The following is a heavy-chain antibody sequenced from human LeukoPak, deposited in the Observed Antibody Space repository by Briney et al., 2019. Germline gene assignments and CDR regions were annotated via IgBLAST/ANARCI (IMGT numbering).Heavy chain of an antibody. Sequence: GGSLRLSCAASGFTFTSYSMNWIRQAPGKGLEWVSTISGGGGSTYYADSVKGRFTISRDNSKNTLYLQVNSLRAEDTAVYYCAKGGKWDVTPFDYWGQGTLVTVSS. CDR3: AKGGKWDVTPFDY. CDR2: ISGGGGST. D-gene: IGHD1-26*01. CDR1: GFTFTSYS. V-gene: IGHV3-23*01. J-gene: IGHJ4*02.